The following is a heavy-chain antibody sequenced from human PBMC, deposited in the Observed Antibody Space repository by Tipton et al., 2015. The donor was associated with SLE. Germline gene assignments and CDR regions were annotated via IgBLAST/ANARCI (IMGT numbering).Heavy chain of an antibody. J-gene: IGHJ6*03. V-gene: IGHV3-7*01. CDR3: ARRAAGSTGYYYMDV. Sequence: SLRLSCAASGFTFNTCWMHWVRQAPGKGLEWVANIKQDGSEKYYVDSVKGRFTISRDNAKNSLYLQMNSLRAEDTAVYYCARRAAGSTGYYYMDVWGKGTTVTVSS. CDR1: GFTFNTCW. CDR2: IKQDGSEK. D-gene: IGHD6-13*01.